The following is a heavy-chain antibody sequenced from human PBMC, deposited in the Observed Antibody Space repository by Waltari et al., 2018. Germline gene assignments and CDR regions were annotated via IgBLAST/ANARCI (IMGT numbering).Heavy chain of an antibody. V-gene: IGHV4-59*12. J-gene: IGHJ4*02. CDR2: IYYSGST. D-gene: IGHD5-12*01. CDR3: AILWGYGGYWPPSCDY. CDR1: GGSISSYY. Sequence: QVQLQESGPGLVTPSETLSLTCTVSGGSISSYYWGWIRQPPGKGLEWIGYIYYSGSTNQNTSLRGRVTVSVDTSKNQFARKLSSGTAADTAVYYCAILWGYGGYWPPSCDYWGQGTLVTVSS.